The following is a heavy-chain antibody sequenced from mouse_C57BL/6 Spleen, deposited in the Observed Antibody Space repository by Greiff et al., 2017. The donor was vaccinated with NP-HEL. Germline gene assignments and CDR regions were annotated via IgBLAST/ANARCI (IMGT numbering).Heavy chain of an antibody. V-gene: IGHV5-17*01. Sequence: EVQVVESGGGLVKPGGSLKLSCAASGFTFSDYGMHWVRQAPEKGLEWVAYISSGSSTIYYADTVKGRFTISGDNAKNTLFLQMTSLRAEDTAMYYCARNDYDYYGYAMDDWGQGASVTVSS. CDR3: ARNDYDYYGYAMDD. CDR2: ISSGSSTI. D-gene: IGHD1-1*01. CDR1: GFTFSDYG. J-gene: IGHJ4*01.